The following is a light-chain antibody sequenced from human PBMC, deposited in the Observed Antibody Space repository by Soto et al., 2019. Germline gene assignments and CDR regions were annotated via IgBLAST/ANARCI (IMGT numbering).Light chain of an antibody. J-gene: IGKJ3*01. CDR1: QSISSY. Sequence: DMQMTQSPSSLSASVGDRFTITCRASQSISSYLNWYQQKPGKAPKLLIYAASSLQSGVPSRFSGSGSGTDFTLTISSLQPEDFATYYCQQSYSTPRFGPGTKVDIK. CDR3: QQSYSTPR. CDR2: AAS. V-gene: IGKV1-39*01.